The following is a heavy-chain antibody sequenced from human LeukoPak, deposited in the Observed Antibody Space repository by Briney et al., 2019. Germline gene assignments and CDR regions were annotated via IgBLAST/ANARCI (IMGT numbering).Heavy chain of an antibody. CDR1: GFTFSSYS. D-gene: IGHD3-16*01. Sequence: GGSLRLSCAASGFTFSSYSMNWVRQAPGKGLEWVSSISSSSSYIYYADSVKGRFTVSRDNSKNTLYLHMNSLRVEDTAVYYCAKDEATSGGGLASWGQGTLVSVSS. J-gene: IGHJ4*02. CDR2: ISSSSSYI. V-gene: IGHV3-21*04. CDR3: AKDEATSGGGLAS.